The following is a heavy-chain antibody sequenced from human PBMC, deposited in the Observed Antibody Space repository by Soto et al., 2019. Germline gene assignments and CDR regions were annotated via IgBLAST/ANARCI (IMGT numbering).Heavy chain of an antibody. V-gene: IGHV3-48*01. Sequence: GGSLRLSCTASGFTFSYYSMNWVRQAPGKGLECVSYISSGSSGSNTIYYADSVKGRFTISRDNAKNSLYLQMNSLRAEDTAVYYCARENDYIWGTYRYYYMDVWGKGTTVTVSS. J-gene: IGHJ6*03. D-gene: IGHD3-16*01. CDR3: ARENDYIWGTYRYYYMDV. CDR1: GFTFSYYS. CDR2: ISSGSSGSNTI.